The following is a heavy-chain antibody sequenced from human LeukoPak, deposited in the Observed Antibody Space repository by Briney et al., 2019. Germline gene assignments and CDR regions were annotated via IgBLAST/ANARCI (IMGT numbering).Heavy chain of an antibody. Sequence: GGSLRLSCEASGFTFSGYQMNWVRQAPGKGLEWLSVISGPSTAIYYADSVKGRFTISRDNSKNTLYLQMNSLRAEDTAVYYCAKDIAFYYGSGTYWGQGTLVTVSS. CDR1: GFTFSGYQ. J-gene: IGHJ4*02. CDR3: AKDIAFYYGSGTY. V-gene: IGHV3-48*01. D-gene: IGHD3-10*01. CDR2: ISGPSTAI.